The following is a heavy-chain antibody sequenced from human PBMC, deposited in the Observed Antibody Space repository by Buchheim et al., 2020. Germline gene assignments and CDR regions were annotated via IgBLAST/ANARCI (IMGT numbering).Heavy chain of an antibody. CDR2: ISPYNGQT. J-gene: IGHJ6*03. CDR1: GYTFTNYG. Sequence: QVQLVQSGPEVKKPGASVKVSCKASGYTFTNYGISWLRQAPGQGLEWMGWISPYNGQTEYVQKFQGRVTMTTDTSTTTAFMDLRSLTSDDSAFYFCARDFVVFGDFDLSYYYMDVWGKGT. D-gene: IGHD3-10*02. V-gene: IGHV1-18*01. CDR3: ARDFVVFGDFDLSYYYMDV.